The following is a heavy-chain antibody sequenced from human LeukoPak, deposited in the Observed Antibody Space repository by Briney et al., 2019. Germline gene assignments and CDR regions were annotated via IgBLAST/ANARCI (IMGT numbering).Heavy chain of an antibody. CDR2: INHSGST. D-gene: IGHD5-18*01. CDR3: ARDTGYGNWFDP. J-gene: IGHJ5*02. CDR1: GGSFSGYY. V-gene: IGHV4-34*01. Sequence: PSETLSLTCAVYGGSFSGYYWSWIRQPPGKGLEWIGEINHSGSTNYNPSLKSRVTISVDTSKNQFSLKLSSVTAADTAVYYCARDTGYGNWFDPWGQGTLVTVSS.